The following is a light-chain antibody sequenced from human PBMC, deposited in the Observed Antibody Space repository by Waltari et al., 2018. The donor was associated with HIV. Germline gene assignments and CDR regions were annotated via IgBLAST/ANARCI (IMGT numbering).Light chain of an antibody. CDR2: FDD. CDR1: SPNAGYHG. J-gene: IGLJ1*01. CDR3: AAWDDSLNGYV. V-gene: IGLV1-36*01. Sequence: QSVLTQPPSVSEPPRQRVTISCSCSSPNAGYHGVNGYQHLPGKAPKLLIYFDDLLSSGVSDRFSGSKSGTSASLAISGLQSEDEGDYYCAAWDDSLNGYVCGTGTKVTVL.